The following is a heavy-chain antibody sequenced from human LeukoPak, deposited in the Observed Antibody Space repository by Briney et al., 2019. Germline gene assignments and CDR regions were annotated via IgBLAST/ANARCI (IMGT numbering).Heavy chain of an antibody. D-gene: IGHD1-26*01. J-gene: IGHJ4*02. Sequence: SETLSLTCAVYGGSFSGYYWSWIRQPPGKGLEWIGEINHSGSTNYNPSLKSRATISVDTSKNQLSLKLSSVTAADTAVYYCARGVSGGNGSNFDYWGQGTLVTVSS. CDR3: ARGVSGGNGSNFDY. CDR2: INHSGST. CDR1: GGSFSGYY. V-gene: IGHV4-34*01.